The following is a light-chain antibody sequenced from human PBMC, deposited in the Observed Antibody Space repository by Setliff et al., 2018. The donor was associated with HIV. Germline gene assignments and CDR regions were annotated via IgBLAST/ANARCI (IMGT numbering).Light chain of an antibody. CDR2: EVS. CDR1: SSDIGGYSY. Sequence: ALAQPASVSGSPGQSITISCTGTSSDIGGYSYVSWYQQHPGKAPKLIIYEVSNRPSGVSNRFSGSKSGYTASLTISGLQAEDEADYYCSSYAITNTLPFGTGTKVT. V-gene: IGLV2-14*01. CDR3: SSYAITNTLP. J-gene: IGLJ1*01.